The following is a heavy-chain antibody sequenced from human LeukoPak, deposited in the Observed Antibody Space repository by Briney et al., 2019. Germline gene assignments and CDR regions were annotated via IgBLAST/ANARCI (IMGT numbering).Heavy chain of an antibody. CDR2: VYYTGTT. CDR1: GGSISSSSYH. Sequence: SETLSLTCTVSGGSISSSSYHWGWTRQPPGKGLEWIGSVYYTGTTYFNPSLKSRVTIPVDTSKNHFSLKLTSVTAADTAVYYCARLKGGTPGDYWGQGTLVTVYS. CDR3: ARLKGGTPGDY. J-gene: IGHJ4*02. V-gene: IGHV4-39*02. D-gene: IGHD1-1*01.